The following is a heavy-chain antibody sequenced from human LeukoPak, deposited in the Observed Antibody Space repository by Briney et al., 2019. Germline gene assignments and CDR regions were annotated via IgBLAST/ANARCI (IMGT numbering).Heavy chain of an antibody. Sequence: SETLSLTCAVYGGSFSGYYWGWIRQPPGKGLEWIGSIYYSGSPNYNPSLKSRVTISVDTSKNQFSLKLSSVTAADTAVYYCARHPSKSSGSYYGAFDIWGQGTMVTVSS. D-gene: IGHD1-26*01. V-gene: IGHV4-59*08. CDR2: IYYSGSP. CDR1: GGSFSGYY. J-gene: IGHJ3*02. CDR3: ARHPSKSSGSYYGAFDI.